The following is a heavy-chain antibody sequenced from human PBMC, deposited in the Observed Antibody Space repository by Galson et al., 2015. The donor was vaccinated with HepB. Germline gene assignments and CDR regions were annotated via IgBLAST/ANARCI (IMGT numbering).Heavy chain of an antibody. CDR3: ARGGGIAAAGAYYFDY. V-gene: IGHV1-69*04. J-gene: IGHJ4*02. CDR2: IIPILGIA. CDR1: GGTFSSYA. Sequence: SVKVSCKASGGTFSSYAISWVRQAPGQGLEWMGRIIPILGIANYAQKFQGRVTITADKSTSTAYMELSSLRSEDTAVYYCARGGGIAAAGAYYFDYWGQGTLVTVSS. D-gene: IGHD6-13*01.